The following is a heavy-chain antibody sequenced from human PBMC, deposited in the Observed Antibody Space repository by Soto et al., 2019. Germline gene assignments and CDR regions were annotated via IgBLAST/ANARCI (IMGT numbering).Heavy chain of an antibody. J-gene: IGHJ4*02. CDR3: ARGRASGSYYLLDY. CDR2: INPNSGNI. CDR1: GNAFTSYD. Sequence: ASVKVSCKASGNAFTSYDINWVRQATGHGLEWMGWINPNSGNIGYAQKFQGRVTMTRDTAIRTAYMEVSRLRSDDTAVYYCARGRASGSYYLLDYWGQGTLVTVSS. V-gene: IGHV1-8*01. D-gene: IGHD3-10*01.